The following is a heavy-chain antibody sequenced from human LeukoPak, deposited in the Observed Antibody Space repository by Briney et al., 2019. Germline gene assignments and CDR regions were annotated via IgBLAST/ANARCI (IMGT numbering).Heavy chain of an antibody. CDR1: GFTFSSYA. CDR3: AKDLGYGEYLFDY. Sequence: PGGSLRLSCAASGFTFSSYAMSWVRQAPGKGLEWVSGLSGSADSTYHADSVKGGFTISRDNSKNTLYLQMNSLRAEDMAVYYCAKDLGYGEYLFDYWGQGTLVTVSS. V-gene: IGHV3-23*01. J-gene: IGHJ4*02. D-gene: IGHD4-17*01. CDR2: LSGSADST.